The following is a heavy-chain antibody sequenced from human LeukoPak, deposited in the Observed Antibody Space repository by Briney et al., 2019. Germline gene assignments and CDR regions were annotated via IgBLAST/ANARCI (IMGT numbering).Heavy chain of an antibody. CDR3: AREIGQLGGAFDI. V-gene: IGHV3-33*01. CDR1: GFSFSSYG. D-gene: IGHD7-27*01. J-gene: IGHJ3*02. Sequence: PGRSLRLSCAASGFSFSSYGMHWVRQAPGKGLEWVAVIWFDGSIKYYADSVKGRFTISRDNPKNTLNLQMNSLRAEDTAVYYCAREIGQLGGAFDIWGRGTMVTVSS. CDR2: IWFDGSIK.